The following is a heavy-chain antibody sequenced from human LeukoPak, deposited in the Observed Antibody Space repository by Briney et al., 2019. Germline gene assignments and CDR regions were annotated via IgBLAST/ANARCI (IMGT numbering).Heavy chain of an antibody. CDR3: ARAGSDYYYYYMDV. Sequence: GASVKVSCKASGGTFSSYAISWVRQAPGQGLDWMGRIIPIFGTANYAQKFQGRVTIITDESTSTAYMELSSLRSEDAAVYYCARAGSDYYYYYMDVWGKGTTVTVSS. V-gene: IGHV1-69*05. J-gene: IGHJ6*03. D-gene: IGHD3-10*01. CDR2: IIPIFGTA. CDR1: GGTFSSYA.